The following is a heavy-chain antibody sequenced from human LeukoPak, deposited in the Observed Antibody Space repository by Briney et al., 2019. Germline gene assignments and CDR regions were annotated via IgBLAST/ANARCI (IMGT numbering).Heavy chain of an antibody. J-gene: IGHJ4*02. CDR3: ASSYDYVWGSYPQPIDY. D-gene: IGHD3-16*02. CDR2: ISSSSSYI. Sequence: GGSLRLSCAASGFTFSSYSMNWVRQAPGKGLEWVSSISSSSSYIYYADSVKGRFTISRDNAKNSLYLQMNSLRAEDTAVYYCASSYDYVWGSYPQPIDYWGQGTLVTVSS. CDR1: GFTFSSYS. V-gene: IGHV3-21*01.